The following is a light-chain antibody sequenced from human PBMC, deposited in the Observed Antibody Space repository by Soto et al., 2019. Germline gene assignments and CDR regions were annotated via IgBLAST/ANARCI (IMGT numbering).Light chain of an antibody. CDR3: CSYAGSSTWV. J-gene: IGLJ3*02. V-gene: IGLV2-23*01. CDR1: SSDVGSYNF. Sequence: QSALTQPASVSGSPGQSITISCTGTSSDVGSYNFVSWYQQHPGKAPKLMIYEGSKRPSGVSNRFSGSKSGNPASLTISGLQAEDEADYYCCSYAGSSTWVFGGGTKVTVL. CDR2: EGS.